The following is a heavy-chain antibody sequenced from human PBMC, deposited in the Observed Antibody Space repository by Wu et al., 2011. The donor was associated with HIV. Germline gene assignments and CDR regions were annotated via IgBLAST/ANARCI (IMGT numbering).Heavy chain of an antibody. CDR2: IIPVYGTS. D-gene: IGHD3-3*01. J-gene: IGHJ3*02. CDR1: GGTLNSYT. V-gene: IGHV1-69*18. CDR3: ARVNFGGAFDI. Sequence: QVQLVQSGAEVKKPGSSVKVSCKTPGGTLNSYTITWVRQAPGQGLAWVGRIIPVYGTSDYAQKFQGRVTITADESTSTAYMELSSLTSEDTAIYFCARVNFGGAFDIWGQGTAVTVSS.